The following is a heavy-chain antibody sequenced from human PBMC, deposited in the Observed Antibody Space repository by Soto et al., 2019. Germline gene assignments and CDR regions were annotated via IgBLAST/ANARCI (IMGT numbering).Heavy chain of an antibody. Sequence: SVKVSCKASGGTFSSYAISWVRQAPGQGLEWMGGIIPIFGTANYAQKFQGRVTITADESTSTAYVELSSLRSEDTAVYYCARATGGNPIYYYYYGMDVWGQGTTVTVSS. V-gene: IGHV1-69*13. CDR3: ARATGGNPIYYYYYGMDV. CDR2: IIPIFGTA. J-gene: IGHJ6*02. D-gene: IGHD2-15*01. CDR1: GGTFSSYA.